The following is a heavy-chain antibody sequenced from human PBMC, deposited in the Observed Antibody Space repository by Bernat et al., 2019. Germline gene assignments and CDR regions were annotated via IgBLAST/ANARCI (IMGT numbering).Heavy chain of an antibody. J-gene: IGHJ4*02. D-gene: IGHD4-23*01. CDR3: ERGDHEVYGGNAFDY. V-gene: IGHV1-69*01. CDR1: GGTFSSYA. Sequence: QVQLVQSGAEVKKPGSSVKVSCKASGGTFSSYAISWVRQAPGQGLEWMGGIIPIFGTANYAQKFQGRVTITADESKSTAYMELSSMRYEDTAVYYCERGDHEVYGGNAFDYWGQGTLVTVSS. CDR2: IIPIFGTA.